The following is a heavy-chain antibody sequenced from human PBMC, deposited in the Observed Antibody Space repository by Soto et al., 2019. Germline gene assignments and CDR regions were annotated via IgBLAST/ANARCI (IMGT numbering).Heavy chain of an antibody. V-gene: IGHV1-8*01. Sequence: QVQLVQSGAEVKKPGASVKVSCKASGYTFTSYDINWVRQATGQGLEWMGWMNTNSGNTGYAQKFQGRVTMTRNTSISTAYMEMSSLRSEDTAVYYCARGYSGYVSIYYYYGMDVWGQGTTVTVSS. D-gene: IGHD5-12*01. CDR3: ARGYSGYVSIYYYYGMDV. CDR2: MNTNSGNT. J-gene: IGHJ6*02. CDR1: GYTFTSYD.